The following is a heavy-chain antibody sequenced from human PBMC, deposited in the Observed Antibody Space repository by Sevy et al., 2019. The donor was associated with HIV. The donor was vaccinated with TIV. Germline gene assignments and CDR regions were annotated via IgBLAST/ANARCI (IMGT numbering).Heavy chain of an antibody. D-gene: IGHD4-4*01. V-gene: IGHV3-23*01. CDR1: GFPFSSYA. CDR3: AKAHDYSNYWFDP. CDR2: ISGSGGSS. J-gene: IGHJ5*02. Sequence: GGSVRLSCAASGFPFSSYAMSWVRQAPGKGLEWVSTISGSGGSSYYADSVKGRFTISRDNSKKTLYLQMNNLRADDTAVYYCAKAHDYSNYWFDPWGQGTLVTVSS.